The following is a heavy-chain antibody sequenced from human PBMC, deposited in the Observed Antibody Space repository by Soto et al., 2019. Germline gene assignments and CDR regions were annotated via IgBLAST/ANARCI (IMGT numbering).Heavy chain of an antibody. D-gene: IGHD3-9*01. CDR1: GFTFSSYW. J-gene: IGHJ4*02. CDR2: IKQDGSEK. CDR3: ARIGDDILTGYYPDDY. V-gene: IGHV3-7*01. Sequence: EVQLVESGGGLVQPGGSPRLSCAASGFTFSSYWMSWVRQAPGKGLEWVANIKQDGSEKYYVDSVKGRFTISRDNAKNSLYLQMNSLRAEDTAVYYCARIGDDILTGYYPDDYWGQGTLVTVSS.